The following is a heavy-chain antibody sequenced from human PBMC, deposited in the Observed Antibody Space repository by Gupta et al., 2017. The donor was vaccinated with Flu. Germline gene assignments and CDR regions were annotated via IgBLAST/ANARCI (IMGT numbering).Heavy chain of an antibody. J-gene: IGHJ4*02. CDR2: IKEDGSDK. D-gene: IGHD2-15*01. Sequence: WMSWVRQAPGKGLEWVASIKEDGSDKYYVDSVRGRFTISRDNAKKSLDLQMNSLRAEDTAVYYCARHGNLIFWGQGTLVTVAS. CDR3: ARHGNLIF. CDR1: W. V-gene: IGHV3-7*01.